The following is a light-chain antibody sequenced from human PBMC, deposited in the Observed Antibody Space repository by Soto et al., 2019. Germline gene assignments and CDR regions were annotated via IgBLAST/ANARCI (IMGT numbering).Light chain of an antibody. V-gene: IGKV3-11*01. Sequence: EIVLTQSPATLSLSPGERATLYCKASQSVSSYLAWYQQKPGQAPSLLIYDASNRATGIPARSRDSGSGTDFTLTISRLEPEDFAVYDCQHYGSPPTFGPGTKGDIK. CDR3: QHYGSPPT. CDR2: DAS. J-gene: IGKJ1*01. CDR1: QSVSSY.